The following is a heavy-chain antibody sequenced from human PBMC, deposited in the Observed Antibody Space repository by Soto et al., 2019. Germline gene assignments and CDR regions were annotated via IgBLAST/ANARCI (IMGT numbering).Heavy chain of an antibody. V-gene: IGHV1-18*01. Sequence: QVHLVQSGAEVKKPGASVKVSCKASGYSFTTYGISWVRQAPGQGLEWMGWISGYNGDTNYAQNFQARVTMTTDTSTRTADMELRSLRSDDTAVYYCAREGVRPYYYYGMDVWGQGTTVTVSS. J-gene: IGHJ6*02. CDR2: ISGYNGDT. CDR1: GYSFTTYG. D-gene: IGHD2-21*01. CDR3: AREGVRPYYYYGMDV.